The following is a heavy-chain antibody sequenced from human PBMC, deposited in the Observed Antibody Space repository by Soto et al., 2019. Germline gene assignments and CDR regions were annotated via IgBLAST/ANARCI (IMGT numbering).Heavy chain of an antibody. CDR2: ISGSGGST. Sequence: GGSLRLSCAASGFTFSSYAMSWVRQAPGKGLEWVSAISGSGGSTYYADSVKGRFTISRDNSKNTPYLQMNSLRAEDTAVYYCAKSKGSTAARPDYYYYYGMDVWGQGTTVNVSS. D-gene: IGHD6-6*01. CDR3: AKSKGSTAARPDYYYYYGMDV. CDR1: GFTFSSYA. V-gene: IGHV3-23*01. J-gene: IGHJ6*02.